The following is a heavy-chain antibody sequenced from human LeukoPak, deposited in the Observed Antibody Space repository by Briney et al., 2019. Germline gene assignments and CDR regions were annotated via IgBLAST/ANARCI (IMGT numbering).Heavy chain of an antibody. CDR1: GGSLSSGGYS. V-gene: IGHV4-30-2*01. CDR3: VRGYYYDSSGYWVRAFDI. CDR2: MYHSGTT. J-gene: IGHJ3*02. D-gene: IGHD3-22*01. Sequence: SQTLSLTCAVSGGSLSSGGYSWSWIRQPPGKGLEWIGYMYHSGTTHYNPSLKSRVTISVDRSKNQFSLKLSSVTAAETAVYYCVRGYYYDSSGYWVRAFDIWGQGTMVTVSS.